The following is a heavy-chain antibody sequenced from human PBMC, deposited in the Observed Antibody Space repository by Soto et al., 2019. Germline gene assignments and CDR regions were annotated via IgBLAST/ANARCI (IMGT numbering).Heavy chain of an antibody. J-gene: IGHJ4*01. Sequence: QVQLQESGPGLVKPSQTLSLTCTVSGGSISSGGYYWSWLRQHPGKGLEWIGYIYYSGSTYYTPSLKSRVTISVDTSKNQFSLKLSSVTAADAAVYYCAREQDYGRVYWGHGTLVTVSS. CDR1: GGSISSGGYY. V-gene: IGHV4-31*03. CDR3: AREQDYGRVY. CDR2: IYYSGST. D-gene: IGHD4-17*01.